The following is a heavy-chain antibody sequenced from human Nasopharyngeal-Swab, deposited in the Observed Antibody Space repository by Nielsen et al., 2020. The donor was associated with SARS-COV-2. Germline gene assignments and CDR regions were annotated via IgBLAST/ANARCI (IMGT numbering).Heavy chain of an antibody. Sequence: GGSLRLSCAASGFTFSSYWMHWVRQAPGKGLVWVSRINSDGSRTSYADSVKGRFTISRDSSKNTVYLQMNSLRPEDTAVYYCARRRPILHLGEFSSSFDSWGQGTLVTVSS. CDR2: INSDGSRT. V-gene: IGHV3-74*01. CDR1: GFTFSSYW. J-gene: IGHJ4*02. CDR3: ARRRPILHLGEFSSSFDS. D-gene: IGHD3-16*01.